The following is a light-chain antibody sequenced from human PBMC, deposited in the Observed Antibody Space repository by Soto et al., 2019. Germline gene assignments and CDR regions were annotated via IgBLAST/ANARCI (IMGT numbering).Light chain of an antibody. CDR2: RNN. CDR1: SSNIGNDY. CDR3: AAWDDGLSGPV. J-gene: IGLJ2*01. V-gene: IGLV1-47*01. Sequence: QSALTQPPSASGTPGQRVTISCSGSSSNIGNDYVYWYQQVSGAAPKLLIYRNNNRPSGVPDRFSGSKSGTSASLAISGLRSEDAADYYCAAWDDGLSGPVFGGGTKLTVL.